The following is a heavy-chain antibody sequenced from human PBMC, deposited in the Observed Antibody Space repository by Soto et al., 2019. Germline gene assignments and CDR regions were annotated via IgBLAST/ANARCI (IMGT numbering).Heavy chain of an antibody. CDR3: ARDRAYYYDSSGYYYIGAFDI. V-gene: IGHV4-61*01. J-gene: IGHJ3*02. Sequence: SETLSLTCTVSGGSVSSGSYYWSWIRQPPGKGLEWIGYIYYSGSTNYNPSPKSRVTISVDTSKNQFSLKLSSVTAADTAVYYCARDRAYYYDSSGYYYIGAFDIWGQGTMVTVSS. CDR2: IYYSGST. D-gene: IGHD3-22*01. CDR1: GGSVSSGSYY.